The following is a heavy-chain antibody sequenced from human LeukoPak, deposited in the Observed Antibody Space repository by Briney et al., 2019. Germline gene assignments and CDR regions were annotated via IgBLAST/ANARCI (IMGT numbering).Heavy chain of an antibody. CDR1: GDSVSSNSAT. V-gene: IGHV6-1*01. CDR2: TYYRSKWYN. D-gene: IGHD3-22*01. CDR3: ARGHFDSRGYFGGMDV. J-gene: IGHJ6*02. Sequence: SQTLSLTCAISGDSVSSNSATWHWIRQSPSRGLEWLGRTYYRSKWYNDYATSVKSRLTINPETSKNQFSLQLNSVTPEDTAVYYCARGHFDSRGYFGGMDVWGQGTTVTVSS.